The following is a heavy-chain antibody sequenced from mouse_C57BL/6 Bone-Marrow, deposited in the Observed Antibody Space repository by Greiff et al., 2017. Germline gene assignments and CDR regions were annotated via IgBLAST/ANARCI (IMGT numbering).Heavy chain of an antibody. Sequence: EVQLQQSGPELVKPGASVKISCKASGYSFTDYNMNWVKQSNGKSLEWIGVINPNYGTTSYNQKFKGKATLTVDQSSSTAYMQLNSLTSEDSAVYYCANIYDDRRSPDFDAIDYWGEGTSATVSS. D-gene: IGHD1-1*01. CDR3: ANIYDDRRSPDFDAIDY. CDR1: GYSFTDYN. V-gene: IGHV1-39*01. J-gene: IGHJ4*01. CDR2: INPNYGTT.